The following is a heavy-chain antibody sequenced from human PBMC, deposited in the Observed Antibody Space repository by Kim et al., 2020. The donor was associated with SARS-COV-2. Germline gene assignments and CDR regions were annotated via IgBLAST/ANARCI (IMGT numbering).Heavy chain of an antibody. D-gene: IGHD3-10*01. V-gene: IGHV4-59*01. CDR3: PKSSYYYGSGGYSGWFDP. CDR1: GDSISSYY. J-gene: IGHJ5*02. Sequence: SETLSLTCTVSGDSISSYYWSWIRQPPGKGLDWIGYIYYSGSTNYNPSLKSRVTISIDTSKNQFSLKLSSVTAADTAVYYCPKSSYYYGSGGYSGWFDPWGQGTLVTVSS. CDR2: IYYSGST.